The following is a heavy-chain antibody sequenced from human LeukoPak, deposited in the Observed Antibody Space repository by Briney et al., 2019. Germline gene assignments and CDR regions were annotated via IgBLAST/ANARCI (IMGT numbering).Heavy chain of an antibody. Sequence: ASVKVSCKASGGTFSSYAISWVRQAPGQGLEWMGRIIPILGIANYAQKLQGRVTMTTDTSTSTAYMELRSLRSDDTAVYYCARLPFRDYWGQGTLDTVSS. CDR2: IIPILGIA. CDR1: GGTFSSYA. V-gene: IGHV1-69*04. J-gene: IGHJ4*02. D-gene: IGHD3-16*01. CDR3: ARLPFRDY.